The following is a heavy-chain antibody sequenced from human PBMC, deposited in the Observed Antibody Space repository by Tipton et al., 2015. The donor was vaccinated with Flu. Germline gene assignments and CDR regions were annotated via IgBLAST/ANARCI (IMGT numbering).Heavy chain of an antibody. Sequence: LVQSGAEVKKPGASVKVSCKASGYTFTGYYMHWVRQAPGQGLEWMGRINPNSGGTNYAQKFQGRVTMTRDTSISTAYMELSRLRSDDTAVYYCAALPGGSYTYYFDYWGQGTLVTVSS. CDR1: GYTFTGYY. V-gene: IGHV1-2*06. D-gene: IGHD1-26*01. CDR2: INPNSGGT. J-gene: IGHJ4*02. CDR3: AALPGGSYTYYFDY.